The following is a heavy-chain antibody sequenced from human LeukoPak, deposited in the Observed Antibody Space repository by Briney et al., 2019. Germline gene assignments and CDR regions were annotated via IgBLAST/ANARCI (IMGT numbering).Heavy chain of an antibody. CDR3: ARDLFLFGVGAFDI. D-gene: IGHD2-21*01. J-gene: IGHJ3*02. CDR2: IYHSGST. V-gene: IGHV4-30-2*01. CDR1: GGSISSGGYS. Sequence: SQTLSLTCAVSGGSISSGGYSWSWIRQPPGKGLEWIGYIYHSGSTYYNPSLKSRVTISVDRSKNQFSLKLSSVTAADTAVYYCARDLFLFGVGAFDIWGQGTMFTVSS.